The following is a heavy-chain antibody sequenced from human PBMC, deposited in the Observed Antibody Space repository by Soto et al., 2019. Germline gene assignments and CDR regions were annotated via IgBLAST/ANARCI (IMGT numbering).Heavy chain of an antibody. CDR1: GYTFTSYG. V-gene: IGHV1-18*01. D-gene: IGHD2-8*01. CDR3: ARGGTYRTNGVWSFYGMDV. Sequence: QVQLVQSGAEVKKPGASVKVSCKASGYTFTSYGISWVRQAPGQGLEWMGWISAYNGNTNYAQKLQGRVTMTTGTSTSTAYIELRSLRSDDTAVYYCARGGTYRTNGVWSFYGMDVWGQGTTVTVSS. CDR2: ISAYNGNT. J-gene: IGHJ6*02.